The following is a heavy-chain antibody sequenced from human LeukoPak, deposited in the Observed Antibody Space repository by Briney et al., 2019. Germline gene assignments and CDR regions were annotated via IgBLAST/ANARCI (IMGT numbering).Heavy chain of an antibody. D-gene: IGHD2-15*01. J-gene: IGHJ4*02. CDR3: AKDESHCSGAICYIDF. CDR2: ISGSGGTT. CDR1: GFTFSSYA. V-gene: IGHV3-23*01. Sequence: GGSLRLSCAASGFTFSSYAMNWVRQAPGKGLEWVSAISGSGGTTYYADSVKGRFTISRDSSKNTLYLQMNSLRAEDTAVYYCAKDESHCSGAICYIDFWGQGTLVTVSS.